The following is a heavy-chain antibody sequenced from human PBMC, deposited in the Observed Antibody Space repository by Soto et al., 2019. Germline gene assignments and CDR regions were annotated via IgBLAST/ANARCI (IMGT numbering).Heavy chain of an antibody. CDR2: INPSGGST. J-gene: IGHJ4*02. D-gene: IGHD3-22*01. CDR3: ARDRGYYDSSGYYLSFDY. V-gene: IGHV1-46*01. Sequence: QVQLVQSGAEVKKPGASVKVSCKASGYTFTSYYMHWVRQAPGQGLEWMGIINPSGGSTSYAQKFQGRVTMTRDTSTSTVYMELSSRRSEDTAVYYCARDRGYYDSSGYYLSFDYWGQGTLVTVSS. CDR1: GYTFTSYY.